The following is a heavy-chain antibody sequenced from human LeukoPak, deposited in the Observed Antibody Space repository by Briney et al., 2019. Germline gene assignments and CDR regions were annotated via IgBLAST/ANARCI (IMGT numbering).Heavy chain of an antibody. J-gene: IGHJ5*02. Sequence: GGSLRLSCAASGFTFSSYSMNWVRQAPGKGLEWVSYISSGSSFIYYADSVKGRFTISRDNAKNSLYLQMNSLRAEDTAVYYCARGACSGGSCYSGFDPWGQGTLVTVSS. V-gene: IGHV3-48*01. D-gene: IGHD2-15*01. CDR3: ARGACSGGSCYSGFDP. CDR2: ISSGSSFI. CDR1: GFTFSSYS.